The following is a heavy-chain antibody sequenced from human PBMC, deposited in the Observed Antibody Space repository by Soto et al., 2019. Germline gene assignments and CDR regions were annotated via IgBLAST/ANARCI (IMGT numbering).Heavy chain of an antibody. CDR1: GFTFSSYS. D-gene: IGHD3-22*01. Sequence: EVQLVESGGGLVKPGGSLRLSCAASGFTFSSYSMNWVRQAPGKGLEWVSSISSSSSYIYYADSVKGRFTISRDNAKNSLYLPMNSLRAEDTAVYYCARAKYYYDSHTGGWFDPWGQGTLVTVSS. V-gene: IGHV3-21*01. CDR3: ARAKYYYDSHTGGWFDP. J-gene: IGHJ5*02. CDR2: ISSSSSYI.